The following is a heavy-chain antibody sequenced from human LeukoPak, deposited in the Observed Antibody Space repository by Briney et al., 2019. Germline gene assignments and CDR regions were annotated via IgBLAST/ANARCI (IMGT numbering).Heavy chain of an antibody. Sequence: GGSLRLSCAVSGFTFNDYAMHWVRQAPGKGLEWVSLISGDGATTYYADSVKGRFTISRDNSKNSLYLQMNSLRTEDTALYYCAKTPPSYGRWGQGTLVTVSS. CDR2: ISGDGATT. D-gene: IGHD1-14*01. V-gene: IGHV3-43*02. CDR1: GFTFNDYA. J-gene: IGHJ4*02. CDR3: AKTPPSYGR.